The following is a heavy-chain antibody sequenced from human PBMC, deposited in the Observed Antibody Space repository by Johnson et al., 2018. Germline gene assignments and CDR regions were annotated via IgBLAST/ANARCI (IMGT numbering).Heavy chain of an antibody. CDR3: VKSYEIGWFAFHV. CDR1: GFTFSSYW. D-gene: IGHD5-18*01. CDR2: IWGDGDSK. Sequence: VQLQESGGGLVQPGGSLRLSCAASGFTFSSYWMHWVRQAPGQGPEWVSRIWGDGDSKHYADSVKGRFTVSRDNAKNTQYLQLNSLRAEDTAVYYCVKSYEIGWFAFHVWGQGTVVTVSS. J-gene: IGHJ3*01. V-gene: IGHV3-74*01.